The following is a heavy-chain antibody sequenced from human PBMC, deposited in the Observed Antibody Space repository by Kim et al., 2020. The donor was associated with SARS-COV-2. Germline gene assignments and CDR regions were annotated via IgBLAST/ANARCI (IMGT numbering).Heavy chain of an antibody. CDR3: ARGDGPGNWLIDS. D-gene: IGHD4-17*01. V-gene: IGHV3-30*04. CDR1: WFTFSNYA. Sequence: GGSLRLSCAASWFTFSNYAMHWVRQAPGKGLQWMAVIPFDGSNIHYADFVKGQFTISRDNSKNILYLEMRSLRGDDTAVYFCARGDGPGNWLIDSWGQGT. J-gene: IGHJ4*02. CDR2: IPFDGSNI.